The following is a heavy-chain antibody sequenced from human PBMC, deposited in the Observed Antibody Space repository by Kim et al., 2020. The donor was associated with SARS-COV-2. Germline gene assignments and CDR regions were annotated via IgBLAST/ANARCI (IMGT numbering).Heavy chain of an antibody. D-gene: IGHD1-26*01. CDR1: GGTFSSYA. CDR2: IIPIFGTA. V-gene: IGHV1-69*13. CDR3: ARDVRVGATKVNWFDP. Sequence: SVKVSCKASGGTFSSYAISWVRQAPGQGLEWMGGIIPIFGTANYAQKFQGRVTITADESTSTAYMELSSLRSEDTAVYYCARDVRVGATKVNWFDPWGQGTLVTVSS. J-gene: IGHJ5*02.